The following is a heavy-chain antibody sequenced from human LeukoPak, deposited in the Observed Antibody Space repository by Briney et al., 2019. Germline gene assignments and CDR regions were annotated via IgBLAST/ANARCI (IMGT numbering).Heavy chain of an antibody. Sequence: SETLSLTCAVSGYSISSGYYWGWSRPPPGKGLEWIGSIYHSGSTYYNPSLKRRVTISVDTSKNHFSLKLSSVTAADTAVYYCARHYRAATYFDYWGQGTLVTVSS. J-gene: IGHJ4*02. V-gene: IGHV4-38-2*01. D-gene: IGHD2-15*01. CDR3: ARHYRAATYFDY. CDR2: IYHSGST. CDR1: GYSISSGYY.